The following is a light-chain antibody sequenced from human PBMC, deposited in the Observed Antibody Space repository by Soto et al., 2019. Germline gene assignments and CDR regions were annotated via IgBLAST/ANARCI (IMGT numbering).Light chain of an antibody. CDR3: LKSSRSPRT. CDR1: QAIDTH. CDR2: RTT. Sequence: DVQMTQYPSSLSASLGDRVTITSRASQAIDTHLSWYHQKPGKAPNLLYYRTTVLRGGVTSRFLGMGSGTDITLTITNLQPVVFATCYCLKSSRSPRTFGQGATLE. V-gene: IGKV1-39*01. J-gene: IGKJ1*01.